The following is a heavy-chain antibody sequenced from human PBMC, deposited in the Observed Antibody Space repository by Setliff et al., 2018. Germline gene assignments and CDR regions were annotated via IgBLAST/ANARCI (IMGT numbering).Heavy chain of an antibody. CDR2: ISHSGST. Sequence: SETLSLTCTVSGYSISSGHYWGWIRQPPGKGLGWIGSISHSGSTYHNPSLRSRVTISLDTSKNQFSPKLTSVTAADTAVYYCAGGRRYDYGWDFDYWGQGTLVTVSS. V-gene: IGHV4-38-2*02. CDR3: AGGRRYDYGWDFDY. CDR1: GYSISSGHY. J-gene: IGHJ4*02. D-gene: IGHD4-17*01.